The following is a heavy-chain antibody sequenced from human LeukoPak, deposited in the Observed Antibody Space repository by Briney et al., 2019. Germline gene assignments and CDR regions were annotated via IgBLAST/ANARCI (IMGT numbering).Heavy chain of an antibody. Sequence: GGSLRLSCETAGFTFSSYVMHWVRRTPGKGLVWVSRISHDGIISYADSVKGRFTISRDNAKNTLTLQMNSLRVEDTAVYFCARDWVYKIDYWGRGTLVTVSS. J-gene: IGHJ4*02. CDR2: ISHDGII. CDR1: GFTFSSYV. V-gene: IGHV3-74*01. D-gene: IGHD5-24*01. CDR3: ARDWVYKIDY.